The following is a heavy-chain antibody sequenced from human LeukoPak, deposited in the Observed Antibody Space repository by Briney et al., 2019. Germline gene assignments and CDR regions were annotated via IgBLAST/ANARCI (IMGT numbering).Heavy chain of an antibody. J-gene: IGHJ4*02. CDR3: IRDFLTVTTNDY. Sequence: GGSLRLSCAASGFTFSSSWMHWVRQAPEKGLVWVSGIKTDGSDRRYADFVTGRFTISRDNAKNTLFLQMNSLRAEDTAVYYCIRDFLTVTTNDYWGQGTLVTVSS. CDR2: IKTDGSDR. V-gene: IGHV3-74*01. D-gene: IGHD4-11*01. CDR1: GFTFSSSW.